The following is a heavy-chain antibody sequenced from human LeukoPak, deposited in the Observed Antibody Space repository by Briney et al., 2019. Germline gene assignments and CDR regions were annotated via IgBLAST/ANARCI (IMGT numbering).Heavy chain of an antibody. CDR2: IYNSRTT. CDR1: GGSISGYY. J-gene: IGHJ5*02. D-gene: IGHD6-13*01. Sequence: SETLSLTCTVSGGSISGYYWTWIRQSAGKGLEWIGRIYNSRTTNYNPSLESRVTMSVDTSKNQFSLKLMSVTAADTALYYCARVGQQIPNWFDPWGQGTLVTVSS. V-gene: IGHV4-4*07. CDR3: ARVGQQIPNWFDP.